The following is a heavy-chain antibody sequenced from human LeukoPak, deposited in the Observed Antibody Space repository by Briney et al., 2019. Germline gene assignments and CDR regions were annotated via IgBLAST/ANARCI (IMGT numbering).Heavy chain of an antibody. CDR3: VRGGGNYYDDY. V-gene: IGHV1-2*02. CDR1: GYTFTVDN. J-gene: IGHJ4*02. D-gene: IGHD1-7*01. CDR2: IRPNSGDT. Sequence: GASVKVSCMASGYTFTVDNIRRVRQAPGQGLEWMGWIRPNSGDTKFAQSFQDRVTMTRDTSISTAYMQLSMLTTDDTALLYCVRGGGNYYDDYWGQGAPVTVSS.